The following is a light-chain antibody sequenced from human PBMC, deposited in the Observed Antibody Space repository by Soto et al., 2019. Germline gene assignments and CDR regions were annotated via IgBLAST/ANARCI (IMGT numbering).Light chain of an antibody. V-gene: IGKV3-15*01. CDR2: GAS. Sequence: EVVLTQSPATLSVSPGDRATLSCRASQSVSRNLAWYQQKPGQAPRLLIYGASTRATGVPARFSGSGSSTEFTLSISSLQSEDFAGYYCQQYGDWPPETFGQGPKMDI. J-gene: IGKJ2*01. CDR3: QQYGDWPPET. CDR1: QSVSRN.